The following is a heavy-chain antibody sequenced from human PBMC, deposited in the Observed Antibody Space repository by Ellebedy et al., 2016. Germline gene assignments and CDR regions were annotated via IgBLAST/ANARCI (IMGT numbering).Heavy chain of an antibody. CDR2: INPNSGGT. CDR1: GYTFTGYY. D-gene: IGHD7-27*01. J-gene: IGHJ6*02. Sequence: ASVKVSXXASGYTFTGYYMHWVRQAPGQGLEWMGWINPNSGGTNYAQKFQGRVTMTRDTSISTAYMELSRLRSDDTAVYYCARDLKLGTGGMDVWGQGTTVTVSS. CDR3: ARDLKLGTGGMDV. V-gene: IGHV1-2*02.